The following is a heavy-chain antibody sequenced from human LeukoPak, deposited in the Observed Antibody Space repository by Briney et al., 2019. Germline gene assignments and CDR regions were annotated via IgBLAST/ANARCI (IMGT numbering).Heavy chain of an antibody. CDR2: INPSGGST. CDR3: ARNVRITYYMDV. Sequence: ASVKVSCKASGYTFTSYYMHWVRQAPGQGLEWMGIINPSGGSTSYAQKFQGRVTMTRDTSTSTAYMELRSLRSDDTAVYYCARNVRITYYMDVWGKGTTVTVSS. D-gene: IGHD3-3*01. CDR1: GYTFTSYY. V-gene: IGHV1-46*01. J-gene: IGHJ6*03.